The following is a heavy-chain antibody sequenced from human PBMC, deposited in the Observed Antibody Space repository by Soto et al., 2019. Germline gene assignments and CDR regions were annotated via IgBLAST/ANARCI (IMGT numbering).Heavy chain of an antibody. J-gene: IGHJ4*02. Sequence: QVQLQESGPGLVKPSETLSLTCTVSGGSIKPHYWSWFRQPPGKGLEWLGSIYYRASANNNPSLQSRLTGSVDTSKSQFSLKLSSVSAADSALYYCVRANYLDFWGQGTLVTVPS. CDR2: IYYRASA. V-gene: IGHV4-59*11. CDR1: GGSIKPHY. CDR3: VRANYLDF.